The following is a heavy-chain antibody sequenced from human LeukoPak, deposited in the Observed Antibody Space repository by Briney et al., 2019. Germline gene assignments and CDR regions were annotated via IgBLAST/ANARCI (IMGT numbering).Heavy chain of an antibody. J-gene: IGHJ5*01. Sequence: ASVKVSCKASGYTFTSYDINWVRQATGQGLEWMGWMNPNSGNTGYAQKFQGRVTITRNTSISTAYMELSSLRSDDTAVYYCARVFYYDTSGHNWFDSWGQGTLVTVSS. CDR3: ARVFYYDTSGHNWFDS. CDR1: GYTFTSYD. CDR2: MNPNSGNT. D-gene: IGHD3-22*01. V-gene: IGHV1-8*03.